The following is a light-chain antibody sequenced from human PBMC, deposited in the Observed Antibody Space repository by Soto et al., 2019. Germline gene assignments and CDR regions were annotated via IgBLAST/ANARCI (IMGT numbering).Light chain of an antibody. V-gene: IGKV1-5*03. CDR2: KAS. CDR1: QSIADW. Sequence: DIHMTQSPSTLSASVGDRVTIPCRASQSIADWLAWYQQKPGKAPKLLIYKASTLESGVPSRFSGSGSGTEFPLTISSLQPDDFATYSCQQYFGYPLTFGGGTKVDIK. J-gene: IGKJ4*01. CDR3: QQYFGYPLT.